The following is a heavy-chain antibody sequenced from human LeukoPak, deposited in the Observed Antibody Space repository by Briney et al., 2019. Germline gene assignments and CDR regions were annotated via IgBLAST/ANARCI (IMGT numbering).Heavy chain of an antibody. V-gene: IGHV4-59*01. J-gene: IGHJ4*02. CDR2: IYYSGST. CDR3: ARIRDIVVVPAAPYYFDY. Sequence: SETLSLTCTVSGGSISSYYWSWIRQPPGKGLEWIGHIYYSGSTNYNPSLKSRVTISVDTSKNQFSLKLSSVAAADTAVYYCARIRDIVVVPAAPYYFDYWGQGTLVTVSS. D-gene: IGHD2-2*01. CDR1: GGSISSYY.